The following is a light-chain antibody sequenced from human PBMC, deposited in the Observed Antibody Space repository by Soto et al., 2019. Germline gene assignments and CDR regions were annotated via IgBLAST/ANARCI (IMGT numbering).Light chain of an antibody. CDR3: QQYGSSASIT. CDR2: GAS. Sequence: EIVLTQSPGTLSLSPGERATLSCRASQSVSSSYLAWYQQKPGQAPRLLIYGASSRATGIPDRFSGSGSGTDFTFTISRLEPEDFAVYYCQQYGSSASITFGQGTRLEIK. J-gene: IGKJ5*01. CDR1: QSVSSSY. V-gene: IGKV3-20*01.